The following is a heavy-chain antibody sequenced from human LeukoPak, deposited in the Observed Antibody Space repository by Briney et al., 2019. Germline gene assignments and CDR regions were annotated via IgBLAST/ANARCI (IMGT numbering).Heavy chain of an antibody. D-gene: IGHD5-12*01. Sequence: SETLSLTCTVSGGSISTYYWSWIRQPPGKGLEWIGFVYYSESTEYNPSLKSRVTISADTSKNQFSLKLSSVTAADTAVYFCARDRRGYSGYVPGYGMDVWGQGTTVTVSS. CDR2: VYYSEST. CDR3: ARDRRGYSGYVPGYGMDV. V-gene: IGHV4-59*01. J-gene: IGHJ6*02. CDR1: GGSISTYY.